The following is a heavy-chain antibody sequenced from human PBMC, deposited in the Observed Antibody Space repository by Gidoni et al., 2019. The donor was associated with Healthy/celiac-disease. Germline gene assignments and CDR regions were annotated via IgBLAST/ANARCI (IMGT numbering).Heavy chain of an antibody. J-gene: IGHJ3*02. D-gene: IGHD5-12*01. V-gene: IGHV3-21*01. Sequence: EVQLVESGGGLVKPGGSLRLSCAASGFTFSSYSMNWVRQAPGKGLEWVSSISSSSSYIYYADSVKGRFTISRDNAKNSLYLQMNSLRAEDTAVYYCARDYSGYDFEGGAFDIWGQGTMVTVSS. CDR1: GFTFSSYS. CDR2: ISSSSSYI. CDR3: ARDYSGYDFEGGAFDI.